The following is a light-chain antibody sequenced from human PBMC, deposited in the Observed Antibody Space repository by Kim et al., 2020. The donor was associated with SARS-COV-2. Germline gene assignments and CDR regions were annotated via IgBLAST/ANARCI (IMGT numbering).Light chain of an antibody. CDR2: INSDGSH. CDR1: SGHSSYA. V-gene: IGLV4-69*01. CDR3: QTWGTGIVV. J-gene: IGLJ2*01. Sequence: QPVLTQSPSASASLGASVKLTCTLSSGHSSYAIAWHQQQPEKGPRYLMKINSDGSHSKGDGIPDRFSGSSSGDERYLTISSLQSEDEADYYCQTWGTGIVVFGGGTQLTVL.